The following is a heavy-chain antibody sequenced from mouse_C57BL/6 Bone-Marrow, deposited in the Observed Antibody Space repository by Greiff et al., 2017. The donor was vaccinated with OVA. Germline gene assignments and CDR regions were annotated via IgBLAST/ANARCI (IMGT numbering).Heavy chain of an antibody. CDR3: ASRDYCSSPWFAY. CDR2: IGPGSGGT. V-gene: IGHV1-77*01. Sequence: VQLQQSGAELVKPGASVKISCKASGYTFTDYYINWVKQRPGQGLEWIGKIGPGSGGTNYNEKFKGKATLTADKSSSTAYMQRSSLTSEASAVYCGASRDYCSSPWFAYWGQGTLVTVAA. D-gene: IGHD1-1*01. J-gene: IGHJ3*01. CDR1: GYTFTDYY.